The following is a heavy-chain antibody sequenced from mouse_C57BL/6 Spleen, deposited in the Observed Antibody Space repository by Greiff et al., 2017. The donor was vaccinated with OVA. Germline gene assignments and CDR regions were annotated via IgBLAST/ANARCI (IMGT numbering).Heavy chain of an antibody. V-gene: IGHV1-85*01. D-gene: IGHD4-1*01. Sequence: VKLMESGPELVKPGASVKLSCTASGYTFTSYAINWVKQRPGQGLEWIGWIYPRDGSTKYTEKFKGQATLTVDSSSSTAYMELHSLTSEDSAVYFCAREGELTGPYWYFDVWGTGTTVTVSS. CDR3: AREGELTGPYWYFDV. CDR2: IYPRDGST. CDR1: GYTFTSYA. J-gene: IGHJ1*03.